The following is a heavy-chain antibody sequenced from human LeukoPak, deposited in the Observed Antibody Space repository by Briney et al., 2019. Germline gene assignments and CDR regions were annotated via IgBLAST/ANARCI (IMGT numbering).Heavy chain of an antibody. V-gene: IGHV4-34*01. Sequence: SETLSLTCAVYGGSFSGYYWSWIRQPPGKGLEWIGEINHSGSTNYNPSLKSRVTISVDTSKNQFSLKLSSVTAADTAVYYCARGFDWLAFDYWGQGTLVTASS. CDR3: ARGFDWLAFDY. D-gene: IGHD3-9*01. CDR2: INHSGST. CDR1: GGSFSGYY. J-gene: IGHJ4*02.